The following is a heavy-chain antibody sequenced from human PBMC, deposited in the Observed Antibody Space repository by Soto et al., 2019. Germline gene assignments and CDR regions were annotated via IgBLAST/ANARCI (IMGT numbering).Heavy chain of an antibody. J-gene: IGHJ5*02. Sequence: SQTLSLTCAISGDSVSSNSAAWNLIRQSPSRGLEWLGRTYYRSKWYNDYAVSVKSRITINPDTSKNQFSLQLNSVTPEDTAVYYCARSSYDFWSGYYIMFDPWGQGTLVTVSS. CDR1: GDSVSSNSAA. V-gene: IGHV6-1*01. CDR3: ARSSYDFWSGYYIMFDP. CDR2: TYYRSKWYN. D-gene: IGHD3-3*01.